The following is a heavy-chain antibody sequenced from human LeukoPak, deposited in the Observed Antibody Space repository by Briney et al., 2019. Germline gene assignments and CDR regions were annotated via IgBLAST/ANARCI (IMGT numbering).Heavy chain of an antibody. J-gene: IGHJ4*02. CDR2: INHSGST. CDR1: GGSFSGYY. V-gene: IGHV4-34*01. CDR3: ARGLPYYFDY. Sequence: SETLSLTCAVYGGSFSGYYWSWIRQPPGKGLEWIGEINHSGSTNYNPSLKSRVTISVDTSKNQFSLKLSSVTAADTAVYYCARGLPYYFDYWGQGTLVAVSS.